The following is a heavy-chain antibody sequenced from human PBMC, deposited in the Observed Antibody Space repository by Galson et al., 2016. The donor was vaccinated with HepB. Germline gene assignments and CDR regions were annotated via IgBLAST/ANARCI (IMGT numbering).Heavy chain of an antibody. J-gene: IGHJ4*02. CDR1: GGSITNSY. CDR3: ATGGRWSLFDH. Sequence: SETLSLTCTVSGGSITNSYWSWIREPPGKGLEWIGYIYSNGNTNYNPSLKSRVTISGDTSKNQFSLKLSSVTAADTAVYYCATGGRWSLFDHWGQGTQVTVSS. V-gene: IGHV4-59*08. CDR2: IYSNGNT. D-gene: IGHD2-15*01.